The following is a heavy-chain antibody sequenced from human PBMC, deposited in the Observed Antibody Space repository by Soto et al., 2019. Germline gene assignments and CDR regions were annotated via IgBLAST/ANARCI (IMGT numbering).Heavy chain of an antibody. CDR3: ARDVVVVPAAIGQKYYYYGMDV. D-gene: IGHD2-2*02. J-gene: IGHJ6*02. Sequence: GASVKVSCKASGGTFSSYAISWVRQAPGQGLELMGGIIPIFGTANYAQKFQGRVTITADKSTSTAYMELSSLRSEDTAVYYCARDVVVVPAAIGQKYYYYGMDVWGQGTTVTVYS. CDR2: IIPIFGTA. CDR1: GGTFSSYA. V-gene: IGHV1-69*06.